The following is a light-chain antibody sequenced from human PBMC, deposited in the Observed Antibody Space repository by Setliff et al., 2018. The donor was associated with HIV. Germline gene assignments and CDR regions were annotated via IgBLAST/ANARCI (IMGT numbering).Light chain of an antibody. CDR2: DVS. V-gene: IGLV2-14*03. Sequence: QSVLTQPASVSGSPGQSITISCTGTSSDVSTYNFVSWYQQHPGKAPKLMIYDVSYRPSGVSNRFSGSKSGNTASLTISGPQAEDEADYYCSSYTSSTPLYVFGNGTKVTVL. CDR1: SSDVSTYNF. CDR3: SSYTSSTPLYV. J-gene: IGLJ1*01.